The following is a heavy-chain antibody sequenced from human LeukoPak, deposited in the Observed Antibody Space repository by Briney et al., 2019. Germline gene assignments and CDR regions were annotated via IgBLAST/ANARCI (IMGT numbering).Heavy chain of an antibody. D-gene: IGHD2/OR15-2a*01. V-gene: IGHV1-18*01. J-gene: IGHJ4*02. CDR1: GYTFTSYG. Sequence: GASVKVSCKASGYTFTSYGISWVRQAPGQGLEWMGWISAYNGNTNYAQKLQGRVTMTTDTPRSTAYMELRSLRPDDTAVYYCAREPRSMAYFDYWGQGTLVTVSS. CDR3: AREPRSMAYFDY. CDR2: ISAYNGNT.